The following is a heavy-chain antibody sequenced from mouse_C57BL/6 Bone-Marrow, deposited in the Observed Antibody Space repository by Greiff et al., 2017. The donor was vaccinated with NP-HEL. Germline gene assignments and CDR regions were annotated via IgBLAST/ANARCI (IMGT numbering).Heavy chain of an antibody. CDR1: GFPFSSYA. Sequence: EVKLVESGEGLVKPGGSLKLSCAASGFPFSSYAMSWVRQTPEQRLEWVAYISSGSDYIYYADTVNGRFTISRDNARNTLYLQMSSLKSEDTAMYYCTRGSLSAYWGQGTLVTVAA. J-gene: IGHJ3*01. CDR2: ISSGSDYI. V-gene: IGHV5-9-1*02. CDR3: TRGSLSAY. D-gene: IGHD1-1*02.